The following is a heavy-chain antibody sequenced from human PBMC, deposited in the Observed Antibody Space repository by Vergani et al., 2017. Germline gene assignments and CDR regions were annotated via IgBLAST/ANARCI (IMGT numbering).Heavy chain of an antibody. CDR1: GRSISSGSYY. J-gene: IGHJ3*02. D-gene: IGHD1-1*01. V-gene: IGHV4-61*02. Sequence: QVQLQESGPGLEKPSQTLSLTCSVSGRSISSGSYYWNWIRQPAGKGLEWIGRIYTTGSTNYNPSLKSRVSISIDTSKSHFSLKLSSVTAADTAVYYCARGSTPWNAGAFDIWGQGTVVTVSS. CDR3: ARGSTPWNAGAFDI. CDR2: IYTTGST.